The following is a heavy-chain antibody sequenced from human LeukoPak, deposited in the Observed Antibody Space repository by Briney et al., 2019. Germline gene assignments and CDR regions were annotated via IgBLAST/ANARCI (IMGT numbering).Heavy chain of an antibody. CDR3: AKDMSVGAARGMDV. J-gene: IGHJ6*03. Sequence: PGRFLRLSCAASGFTFDDYAMHWVRQAPGKGLEWVSGISWNSGSIGYADSVKGRFTISRDNAKNSLYLQMNSLRGEDMALYYCAKDMSVGAARGMDVWGKGTMVTVSS. V-gene: IGHV3-9*03. D-gene: IGHD6-6*01. CDR2: ISWNSGSI. CDR1: GFTFDDYA.